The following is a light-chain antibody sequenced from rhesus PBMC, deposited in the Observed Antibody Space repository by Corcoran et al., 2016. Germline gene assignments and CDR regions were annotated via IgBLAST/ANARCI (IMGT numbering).Light chain of an antibody. J-gene: IGKJ1*01. CDR2: GAS. V-gene: IGKV3-24*04. CDR3: LQSSNWPWT. CDR1: QSVSSY. Sequence: EIVMTQSPATLALSPGERATLSCRASQSVSSYLAWYQQKPGQAPRLPIYGASSRAPGIPDRFSGSGSGTGFPLTISSLEPEDVGVYFCLQSSNWPWTFGQGTKVEIK.